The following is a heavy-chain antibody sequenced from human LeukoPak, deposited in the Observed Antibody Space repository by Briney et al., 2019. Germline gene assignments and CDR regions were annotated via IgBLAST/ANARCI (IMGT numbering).Heavy chain of an antibody. V-gene: IGHV3-33*06. D-gene: IGHD1-20*01. CDR2: IWYDGSDK. Sequence: QSWGSLRLSCAASGFTFSTSGMHWVRQAPGKGLEWVAAIWYDGSDKYYVDSVKGRFTISRDNSKNTLYLQMNSLRAEDTAVYYCGKDTGITSLSNWFDPWGQGTLVIVSS. CDR1: GFTFSTSG. J-gene: IGHJ5*02. CDR3: GKDTGITSLSNWFDP.